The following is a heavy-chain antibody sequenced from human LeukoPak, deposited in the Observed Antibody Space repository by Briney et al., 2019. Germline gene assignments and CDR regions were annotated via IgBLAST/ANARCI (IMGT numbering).Heavy chain of an antibody. Sequence: GGSLRLSCSASGFTFSSYWMYWVRQAAGKGLEWVAFTRYDGSNKYYADSVKGRFTISRDNSKNSLYLQMDSLRAEDTAVYYCAKGGDRGTYYFDYWGQGILVTVSS. V-gene: IGHV3-30*02. CDR3: AKGGDRGTYYFDY. CDR2: TRYDGSNK. D-gene: IGHD7-27*01. CDR1: GFTFSSYW. J-gene: IGHJ4*02.